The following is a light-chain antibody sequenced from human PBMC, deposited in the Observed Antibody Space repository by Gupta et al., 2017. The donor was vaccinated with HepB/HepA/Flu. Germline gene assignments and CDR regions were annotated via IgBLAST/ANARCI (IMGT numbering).Light chain of an antibody. CDR2: DAS. CDR3: QQRSGFT. CDR1: QSVGSY. J-gene: IGKJ3*01. V-gene: IGKV3-11*01. Sequence: VPTQSPATLALSPGERATLSCRTSQSVGSYLAWYKQTPGQAPRLIMYDASTRATGVPARFSGSGSGTDFTLTISSLEAEDVGVYYCQQRSGFTFGPGTKVEIK.